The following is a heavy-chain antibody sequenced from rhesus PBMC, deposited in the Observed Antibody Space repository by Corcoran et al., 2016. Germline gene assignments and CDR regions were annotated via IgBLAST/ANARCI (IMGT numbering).Heavy chain of an antibody. V-gene: IGHV4-165*02. J-gene: IGHJ5-1*01. Sequence: QVQLQESGPGLVKPSETLSLPCAVSGGSISGYYWNWIRQPPGKGLGWIGYIGGSSGRTYDNPSRRKRITRSTDTAKNRVSLKLSSVTAADTAMYYCARKGGIAGTTFNNRFDVWGAGVLVTVSS. CDR1: GGSISGYY. CDR3: ARKGGIAGTTFNNRFDV. CDR2: IGGSSGRT. D-gene: IGHD1-20*01.